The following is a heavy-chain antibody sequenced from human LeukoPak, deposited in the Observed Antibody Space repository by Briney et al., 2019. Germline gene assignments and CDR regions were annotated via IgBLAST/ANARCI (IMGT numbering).Heavy chain of an antibody. D-gene: IGHD3/OR15-3a*01. J-gene: IGHJ4*02. CDR2: FYYSGTT. Sequence: PSDALSLTCTFSGGSFRGSYLGWIRHRPGEGLEWIDFFYYSGTTNYNPSPMSRATISIDTSKEQFSLRLSSVTAADTAVYYCAKSTLDNIWYPGDWGQGTLVTVSS. CDR1: GGSFRGSY. V-gene: IGHV4-59*01. CDR3: AKSTLDNIWYPGD.